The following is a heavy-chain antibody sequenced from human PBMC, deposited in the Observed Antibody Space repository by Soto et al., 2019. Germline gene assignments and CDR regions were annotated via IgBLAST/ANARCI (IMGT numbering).Heavy chain of an antibody. Sequence: AASVKVSCKSSGYTFTSYGIHWVRQAPGQRLEWMGWINAANGDTNYSPKFQGRVTITRDTSASTAYMELSSLRSEDTAVYYCVRRHVSATGIDWFDPWGQGTLVTVSS. V-gene: IGHV1-3*01. J-gene: IGHJ5*02. D-gene: IGHD6-13*01. CDR2: INAANGDT. CDR3: VRRHVSATGIDWFDP. CDR1: GYTFTSYG.